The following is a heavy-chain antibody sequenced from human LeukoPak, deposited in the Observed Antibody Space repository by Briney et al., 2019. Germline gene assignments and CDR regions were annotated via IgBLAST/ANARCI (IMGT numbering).Heavy chain of an antibody. CDR1: GGSISSYY. J-gene: IGHJ5*02. CDR2: IYTSGST. Sequence: SETLSLTCTVSGGSISSYYWSWIRQPPGKGLEWIGYIYTSGSTNYNPSLKSRVTISVDTSKNQFSLKLSFVTAADTAVYYCARRSGITIFGVVIIDRSWFDPWGQGTLVTVSS. D-gene: IGHD3-3*01. V-gene: IGHV4-4*09. CDR3: ARRSGITIFGVVIIDRSWFDP.